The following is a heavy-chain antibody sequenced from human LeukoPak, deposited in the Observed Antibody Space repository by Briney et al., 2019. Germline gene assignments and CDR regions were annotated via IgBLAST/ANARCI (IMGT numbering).Heavy chain of an antibody. CDR3: ARVSSGSYYNEDY. Sequence: GGSLRLSCAASGFTFSSYDMNWVRQAPGKGLEWVSYISSSSSTIYYADSVKGRFTISRDNAKNSLYLQMNSLRAEDTAVYYCARVSSGSYYNEDYWGQGTLVTVPS. CDR2: ISSSSSTI. V-gene: IGHV3-48*01. D-gene: IGHD3-10*01. CDR1: GFTFSSYD. J-gene: IGHJ4*02.